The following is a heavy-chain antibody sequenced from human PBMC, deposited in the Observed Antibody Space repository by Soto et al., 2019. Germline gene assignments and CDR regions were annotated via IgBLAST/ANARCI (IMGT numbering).Heavy chain of an antibody. J-gene: IGHJ4*02. Sequence: VGSLRLSCAASGFTFSNAWMSWVRQAPGKGLEWVGRIKSKTDSGTTDYAAPVKGRFTISRDDSKNTLYLQMNSLKTEDTAVYYCNTDRDITGTSLGGQGTMATVSS. D-gene: IGHD1-7*01. CDR2: IKSKTDSGTT. CDR1: GFTFSNAW. CDR3: NTDRDITGTSL. V-gene: IGHV3-15*01.